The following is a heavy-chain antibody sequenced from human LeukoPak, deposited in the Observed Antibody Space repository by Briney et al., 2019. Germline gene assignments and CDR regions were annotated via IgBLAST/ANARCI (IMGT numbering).Heavy chain of an antibody. J-gene: IGHJ4*02. CDR2: IYTSGST. D-gene: IGHD6-13*01. Sequence: SETLSLTCTASGGSISSYYWSWIRQPAGKGLEWIGRIYTSGSTNYNPSLKSRVTISVDKSKNQCSLKLSSVTAADTAVYYCAREQIAAAGIVYYCGQGTLVTVSS. CDR1: GGSISSYY. CDR3: AREQIAAAGIVYY. V-gene: IGHV4-4*07.